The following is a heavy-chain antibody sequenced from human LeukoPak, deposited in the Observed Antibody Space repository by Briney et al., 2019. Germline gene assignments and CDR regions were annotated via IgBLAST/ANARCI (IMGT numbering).Heavy chain of an antibody. CDR3: AREGGSSWYGIDY. CDR1: GGSISSYY. CDR2: IYYSGST. V-gene: IGHV4-59*01. J-gene: IGHJ4*02. Sequence: SETLSLTCTVSGGSISSYYWSWIRQPPGKGLECIGYIYYSGSTNYNPSLKSRVTISVDTSKNQFSLKLSSVTAADTAVYYCAREGGSSWYGIDYWGQGTLVTVSS. D-gene: IGHD6-13*01.